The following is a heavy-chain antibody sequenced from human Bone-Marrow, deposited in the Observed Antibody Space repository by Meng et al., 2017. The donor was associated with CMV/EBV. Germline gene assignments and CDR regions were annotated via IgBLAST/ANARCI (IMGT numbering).Heavy chain of an antibody. CDR1: GYMFISYY. V-gene: IGHV1-46*01. Sequence: ASVKVSCKASGYMFISYYIHWVRQAPGQGLEWMGIINPVGGVTTYAQKFQDRISMTTKTSTNTVDMELRSLRSEDTAVYYCARDWGSAAKLGDWGQGTLVTVSS. CDR3: ARDWGSAAKLGD. J-gene: IGHJ1*01. D-gene: IGHD2-2*01. CDR2: INPVGGVT.